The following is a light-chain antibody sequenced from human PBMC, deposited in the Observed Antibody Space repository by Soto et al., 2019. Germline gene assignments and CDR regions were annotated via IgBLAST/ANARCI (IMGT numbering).Light chain of an antibody. Sequence: EIVLTQSPGTLSLSPGERATLSCRASQGVSGSYLAWYQQKPGQAPRLLVYGASSRATGIPDRFSGSGSVTDFTLTISRLETEDLAVYYGQQYCSSPQKFGNGTKVVIK. CDR2: GAS. CDR3: QQYCSSPQK. CDR1: QGVSGSY. J-gene: IGKJ1*01. V-gene: IGKV3-20*01.